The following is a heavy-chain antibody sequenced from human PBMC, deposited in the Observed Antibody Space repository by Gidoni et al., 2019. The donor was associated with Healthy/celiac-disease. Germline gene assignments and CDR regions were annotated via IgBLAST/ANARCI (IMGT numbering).Heavy chain of an antibody. D-gene: IGHD3-22*01. V-gene: IGHV3-15*01. CDR1: GFNFSNAW. Sequence: EVQLVEAGGGLVKHGGSLRLSCAASGFNFSNAWMSWVRQAPGKGLEWGGRIKSKTDGGTTDYAAPVKGRFTISRDDSKNTLYLQMNSLKTEDTAVYYCTTDETTMIVVASFDYWGQGTLVTVSS. J-gene: IGHJ4*02. CDR3: TTDETTMIVVASFDY. CDR2: IKSKTDGGTT.